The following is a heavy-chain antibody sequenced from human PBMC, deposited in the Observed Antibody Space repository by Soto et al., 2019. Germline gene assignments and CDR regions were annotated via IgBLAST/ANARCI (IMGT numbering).Heavy chain of an antibody. CDR3: AREDILGTRSFDY. CDR1: GFIFNIYS. CDR2: ISSNSVTI. J-gene: IGHJ4*02. V-gene: IGHV3-48*02. Sequence: PGGSLRLSCGASGFIFNIYSMNWVRQAPGKGLEWLSYISSNSVTIYYADSVRGRFTIFRDNAKNSLYLQMNSLRDEDTAVYYCAREDILGTRSFDYWGQGALVTVSS. D-gene: IGHD1-26*01.